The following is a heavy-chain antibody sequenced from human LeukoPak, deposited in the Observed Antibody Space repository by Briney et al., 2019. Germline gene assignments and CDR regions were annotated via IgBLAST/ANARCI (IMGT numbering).Heavy chain of an antibody. CDR3: ARRSAVAGTLDY. V-gene: IGHV3-48*01. D-gene: IGHD6-19*01. CDR2: ITLSSSTI. J-gene: IGHJ4*02. Sequence: GGSLRLSCVASGFTFSNYNMNWVRQAPGKGLEWVSYITLSSSTIYYADSVKGRFTISRDNAKNSLYLQMNSLRAEDTAVYYCARRSAVAGTLDYWGQGTPVTVSS. CDR1: GFTFSNYN.